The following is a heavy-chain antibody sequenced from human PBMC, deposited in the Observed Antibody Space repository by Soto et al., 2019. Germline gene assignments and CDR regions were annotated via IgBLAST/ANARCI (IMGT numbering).Heavy chain of an antibody. CDR2: MNPNSGNT. CDR3: ARSTNDYGDRH. CDR1: GYTFTSYD. D-gene: IGHD4-17*01. J-gene: IGHJ4*02. Sequence: QVQLVQSGAEVKKPGASVKVACKASGYTFTSYDINWVRQATGQGLEWMGWMNPNSGNTGYAQKFQGRVTMTMNTSISTAYMELSSLRSEDTAVSYCARSTNDYGDRHWGQGTLVSVSS. V-gene: IGHV1-8*01.